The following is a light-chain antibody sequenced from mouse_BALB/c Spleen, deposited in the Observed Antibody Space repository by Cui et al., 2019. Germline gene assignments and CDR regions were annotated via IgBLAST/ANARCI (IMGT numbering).Light chain of an antibody. Sequence: DFVVTQSHKSMSTTAGDRVIITCKASQDVSAAVAWYQQNPGQSPKPLIYSASYRYTGVPDRLAGSGSGTDFTFTISSVQAKDLAVNYGQQHYSTPWTFGGGTKLEIK. CDR1: QDVSAA. CDR3: QQHYSTPWT. V-gene: IGKV6-17*01. CDR2: SAS. J-gene: IGKJ1*01.